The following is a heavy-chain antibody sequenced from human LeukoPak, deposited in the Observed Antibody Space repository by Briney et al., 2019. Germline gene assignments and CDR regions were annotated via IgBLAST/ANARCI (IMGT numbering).Heavy chain of an antibody. J-gene: IGHJ3*02. CDR2: ISAYNGNR. V-gene: IGHV1-18*01. D-gene: IGHD1-7*01. CDR3: ARANWNYIEPLDGAFDI. CDR1: GYTFTSYA. Sequence: ASVKVSCKASGYTFTSYAISWVRQAPGQGLEWMGWISAYNGNRNYAQKFQGRVTMTTDTSTNTAYMELRSLRSDDTAVYYCARANWNYIEPLDGAFDIWGQGTMVTVSS.